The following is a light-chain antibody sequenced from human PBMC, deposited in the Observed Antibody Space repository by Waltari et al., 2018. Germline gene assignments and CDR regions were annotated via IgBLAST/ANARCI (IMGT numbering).Light chain of an antibody. CDR3: QQSHSTPIT. V-gene: IGKV1-39*01. J-gene: IGKJ5*01. CDR2: AAS. Sequence: DIQMTQSPSSLSASVGDKVTITCRAIQSLITYLNWYQQKPGKAPNLLIYAASKLQSGVPSRFSCIGSGTDFTLAITSLQPEDFATYYCQQSHSTPITFGQGTRLEIK. CDR1: QSLITY.